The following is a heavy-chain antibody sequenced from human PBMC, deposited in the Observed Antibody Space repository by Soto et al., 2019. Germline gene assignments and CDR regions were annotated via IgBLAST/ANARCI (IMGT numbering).Heavy chain of an antibody. CDR2: ITRDGYNK. CDR1: GFIFKNYA. CDR3: TKSSGGSSSVGMDY. Sequence: QVQLVESGGGVVQPGRSLRLSCAVSGFIFKNYALNWVRQAPGKGLEWVASITRDGYNKYYADSVKGRFTISRDNSKNTLRLQMTALGVEDSSVYYCTKSSGGSSSVGMDYWGPGTLVTVSS. V-gene: IGHV3-30*04. J-gene: IGHJ4*02. D-gene: IGHD6-6*01.